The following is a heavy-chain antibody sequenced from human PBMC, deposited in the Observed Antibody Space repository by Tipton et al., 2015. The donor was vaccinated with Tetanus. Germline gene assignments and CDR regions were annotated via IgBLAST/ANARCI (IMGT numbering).Heavy chain of an antibody. D-gene: IGHD5-12*01. CDR2: INHSGTT. CDR3: ASNVGVVATVRGAFGT. CDR1: SASFTGYF. Sequence: TLSLTCAVNSASFTGYFWSWIRQAPGKGLEWIGEINHSGTTNYNPSLKSRVTISADSSTNQFSLKLRSVSAADTATYYCASNVGVVATVRGAFGTWCQGTLVNVSS. V-gene: IGHV4-34*01. J-gene: IGHJ5*02.